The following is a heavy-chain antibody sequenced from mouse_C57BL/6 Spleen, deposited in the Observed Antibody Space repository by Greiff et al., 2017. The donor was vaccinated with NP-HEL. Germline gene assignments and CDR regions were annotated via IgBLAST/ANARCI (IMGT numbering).Heavy chain of an antibody. CDR2: INPSSGYT. V-gene: IGHV1-7*01. D-gene: IGHD1-1*01. CDR3: ARSTSFTTVVTPFAY. J-gene: IGHJ3*01. CDR1: GYTFTSYW. Sequence: VKLVESGAELAKPGASVKLSCKASGYTFTSYWMHWVKQRPGQGLEWIGYINPSSGYTEYNQKFKDKATLTADKSSSTAYMQLSSLTYEDSAVYYCARSTSFTTVVTPFAYWGQGTLVTVSA.